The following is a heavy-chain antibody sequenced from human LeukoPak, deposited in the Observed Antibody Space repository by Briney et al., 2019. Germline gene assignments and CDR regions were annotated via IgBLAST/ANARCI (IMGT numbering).Heavy chain of an antibody. CDR1: GFTFSSYN. V-gene: IGHV3-21*06. Sequence: TGGSLRLSCAASGFTFSSYNMNWVRQAPGKGLEWVSSITSSSSYIYHADSVKGRFTISRDNAKNSLYLQMDSLRVEDTAEYYCARDPYSGNYGAYYYYYMDVWGKGTTVTVSS. D-gene: IGHD1-26*01. CDR2: ITSSSSYI. CDR3: ARDPYSGNYGAYYYYYMDV. J-gene: IGHJ6*03.